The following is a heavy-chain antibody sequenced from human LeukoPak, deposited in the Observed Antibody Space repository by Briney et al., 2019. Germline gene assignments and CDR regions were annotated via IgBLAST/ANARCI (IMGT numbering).Heavy chain of an antibody. CDR2: IYHSGST. J-gene: IGHJ6*03. D-gene: IGHD2-21*02. V-gene: IGHV4-30-2*01. Sequence: SETLSLTCTVSGGSISSGGYYWSWIRQPPGKGLEWIGYIYHSGSTYYNPSLKSRVTISVDRSKNQFSLKLSSVTAADTAVYYCARVSSDPLLYYYYMDVWGKGTTVTVSS. CDR3: ARVSSDPLLYYYYMDV. CDR1: GGSISSGGYY.